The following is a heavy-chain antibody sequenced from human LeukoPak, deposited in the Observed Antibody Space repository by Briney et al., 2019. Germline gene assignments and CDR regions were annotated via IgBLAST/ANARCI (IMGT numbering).Heavy chain of an antibody. CDR3: ASLPRGYSYGYGWNAFDI. D-gene: IGHD5-18*01. CDR1: GGSISSSSYY. J-gene: IGHJ3*02. CDR2: IYYSGST. V-gene: IGHV4-39*07. Sequence: PSETLSLTCTVSGGSISSSSYYWGWIRQPPGKGLEWIGSIYYSGSTYYNPSLKSRVTISVDTSKNQFSLKLSSVTAADTAVYYCASLPRGYSYGYGWNAFDIWGQGTMVTVSS.